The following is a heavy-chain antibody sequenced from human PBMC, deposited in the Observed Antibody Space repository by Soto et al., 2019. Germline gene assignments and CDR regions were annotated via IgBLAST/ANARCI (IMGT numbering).Heavy chain of an antibody. CDR3: ARDLGYYASDGYFDY. D-gene: IGHD3-22*01. V-gene: IGHV3-11*01. CDR2: ISSSGDII. CDR1: GVSFSDYY. J-gene: IGHJ4*02. Sequence: GGPLRLSCADSGVSFSDYYMSWIRQAPGKGLEWVSYISSSGDIIYYADSVKGRFTISRDNAKNSLYLQMNSLRAEDTAVYYCARDLGYYASDGYFDYWGQGTVVTVSS.